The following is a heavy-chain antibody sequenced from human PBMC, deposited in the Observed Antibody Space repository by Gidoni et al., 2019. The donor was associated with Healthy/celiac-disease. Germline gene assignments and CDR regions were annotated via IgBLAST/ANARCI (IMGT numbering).Heavy chain of an antibody. D-gene: IGHD3-10*01. J-gene: IGHJ6*02. V-gene: IGHV1-2*02. Sequence: QVQLVQSGAEVKKPGASVKVSCKASGYTFTGYYMHWVRQAPGQGLEWMGWINPNIGGTNYAQKFQGRVTMTRDTSISTAYMELSRLRSDDTAVYYCARGLILVRDYYYGMDVWGQGTTVTVSS. CDR2: INPNIGGT. CDR1: GYTFTGYY. CDR3: ARGLILVRDYYYGMDV.